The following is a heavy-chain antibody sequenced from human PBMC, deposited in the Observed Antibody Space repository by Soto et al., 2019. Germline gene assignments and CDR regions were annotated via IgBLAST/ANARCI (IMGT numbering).Heavy chain of an antibody. J-gene: IGHJ4*02. CDR1: GFSFSDNY. CDR3: ARALTAKITADYFDF. Sequence: RRLSCAASGFSFSDNYMSWIRQAPGKGLEWVSYISNGGRRTYYAESVKGRFTISRDNVRNSLYLQMSSLRAEDTAVYFCARALTAKITADYFDFWGQGTLVTVSS. V-gene: IGHV3-11*01. CDR2: ISNGGRRT. D-gene: IGHD5-18*01.